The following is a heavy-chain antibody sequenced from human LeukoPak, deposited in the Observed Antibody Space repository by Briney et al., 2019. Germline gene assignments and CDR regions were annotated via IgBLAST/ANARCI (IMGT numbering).Heavy chain of an antibody. CDR3: ARDPILWGGYYYGNYFDY. J-gene: IGHJ4*02. Sequence: ASVTLSCKASGGTFSSYAISWVRQAPGHGLEWMGRIIPIFGTANYAHKFQGRVTTSTDESTSTAYMELTSLKSEDTAVYYCARDPILWGGYYYGNYFDYWGQGTLVTVSS. V-gene: IGHV1-69*05. D-gene: IGHD3-22*01. CDR1: GGTFSSYA. CDR2: IIPIFGTA.